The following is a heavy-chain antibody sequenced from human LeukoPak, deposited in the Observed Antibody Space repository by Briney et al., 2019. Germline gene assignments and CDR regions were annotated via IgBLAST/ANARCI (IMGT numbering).Heavy chain of an antibody. J-gene: IGHJ6*04. CDR1: GGTFSSYA. CDR3: ARAYCGGGSCYEYYYYYYGMDV. Sequence: GASVKVSCKASGGTFSSYAISWVRQAPGQGLEWMGGIIPIFGTANYAQKFQGRVTITADESTSTAYMELSSLRSEDTAVYYCARAYCGGGSCYEYYYYYYGMDVWGKGTTVTVSS. CDR2: IIPIFGTA. V-gene: IGHV1-69*01. D-gene: IGHD2-15*01.